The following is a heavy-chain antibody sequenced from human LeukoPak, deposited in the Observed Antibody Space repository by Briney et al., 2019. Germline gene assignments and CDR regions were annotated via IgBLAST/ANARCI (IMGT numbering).Heavy chain of an antibody. Sequence: KSSETLSLTCTVSGGSISSSSYYWSWIRQPPGKGLEWIGYIYYSGSTNYNPSLKSRVTISVGTSKNQFSLKLSSVTAADTAVYYCARDRVDTATIDYRGQGTLVTVSS. CDR3: ARDRVDTATIDY. J-gene: IGHJ4*02. CDR1: GGSISSSSYY. D-gene: IGHD5-18*01. CDR2: IYYSGST. V-gene: IGHV4-61*01.